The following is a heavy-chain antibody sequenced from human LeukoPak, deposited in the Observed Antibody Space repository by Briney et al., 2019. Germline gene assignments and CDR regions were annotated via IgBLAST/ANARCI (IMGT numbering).Heavy chain of an antibody. CDR2: ISGSGGST. D-gene: IGHD6-13*01. Sequence: GGSLRLSCSASGFTFRRSDMIWLRQAPGKGLEWVSIISGSGGSTFYADSVRGRFTISRDNSDNRLYLQMNSLRVEDTAVYYCARIYISSWYMDYWGQGTLVTVSS. V-gene: IGHV3-23*01. CDR1: GFTFRRSD. J-gene: IGHJ4*02. CDR3: ARIYISSWYMDY.